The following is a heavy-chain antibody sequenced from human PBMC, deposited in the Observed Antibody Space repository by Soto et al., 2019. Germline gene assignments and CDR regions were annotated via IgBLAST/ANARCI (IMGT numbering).Heavy chain of an antibody. Sequence: QVQLVQSGAEVKKPGSSVKVSCKASGGTFSSYAISWVRQAPGQGLEWMGGIIPIFGTANYAQKFQGRVTITADVSTSTAYMELSSLRSEDTAVYYCATRITIFGVVTPRDYYYGMDVWGQGTTVTVSS. CDR3: ATRITIFGVVTPRDYYYGMDV. D-gene: IGHD3-3*01. J-gene: IGHJ6*02. CDR2: IIPIFGTA. CDR1: GGTFSSYA. V-gene: IGHV1-69*01.